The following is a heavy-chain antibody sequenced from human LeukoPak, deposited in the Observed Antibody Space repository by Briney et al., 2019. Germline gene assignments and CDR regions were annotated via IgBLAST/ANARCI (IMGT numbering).Heavy chain of an antibody. V-gene: IGHV1-69*06. J-gene: IGHJ3*02. D-gene: IGHD4-23*01. CDR3: ARFRRLTTVVTVHDAFDI. CDR2: IIPIFGTA. CDR1: GYTFTSYG. Sequence: GASVKVSCKASGYTFTSYGISWVRQAPGQGLEWMGGIIPIFGTANYAQKFQGRVTITADKSTSTAYMELSSLRSEDTAVYYCARFRRLTTVVTVHDAFDIWGQGTMVTVSS.